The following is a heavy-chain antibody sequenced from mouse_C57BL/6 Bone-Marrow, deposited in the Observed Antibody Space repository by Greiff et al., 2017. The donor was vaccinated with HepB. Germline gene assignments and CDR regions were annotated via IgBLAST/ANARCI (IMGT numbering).Heavy chain of an antibody. CDR3: ARGGYSVSYAMDY. J-gene: IGHJ4*01. Sequence: VQLQQPGAELVKPGASVKLSCKASGYTFTSYWMHWVKQRPGQGLEWIGMIHPNSGSTNYNEKFKSKATLTVAKSSSTANMQLSRLTSEDAAVYYCARGGYSVSYAMDYWGQGTSVTVSS. CDR1: GYTFTSYW. D-gene: IGHD2-2*01. V-gene: IGHV1-64*01. CDR2: IHPNSGST.